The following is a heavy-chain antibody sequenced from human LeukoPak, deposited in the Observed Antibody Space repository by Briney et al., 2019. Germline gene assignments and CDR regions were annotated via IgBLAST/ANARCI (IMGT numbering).Heavy chain of an antibody. CDR3: ARDVWNDDDD. CDR1: GFIFRNYA. J-gene: IGHJ4*02. CDR2: ISGSGGST. D-gene: IGHD1-1*01. Sequence: GGSLRLSCTASGFIFRNYAMAWVRQAPGKGLEWVSAISGSGGSTYYADSVKGRFTISRDNSKNTLYLQMNSLRAEDTAVYYCARDVWNDDDDWGQGTLVTVSS. V-gene: IGHV3-23*01.